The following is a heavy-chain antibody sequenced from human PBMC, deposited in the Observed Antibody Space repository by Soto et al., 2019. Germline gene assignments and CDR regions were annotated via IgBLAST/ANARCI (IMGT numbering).Heavy chain of an antibody. V-gene: IGHV4-31*03. J-gene: IGHJ6*02. D-gene: IGHD3-10*01. Sequence: QVQLQESGPGLVKPSQTLSLTCTVSGGSISSGGYYWSCIRQHPGKGLEWIGYIYYSGSTYYNPPLKSRVTISVDTSKNQFSLKLSSVTAADTAVYYCARDYYGLRAPGMDVWGQGTTVTVSS. CDR1: GGSISSGGYY. CDR2: IYYSGST. CDR3: ARDYYGLRAPGMDV.